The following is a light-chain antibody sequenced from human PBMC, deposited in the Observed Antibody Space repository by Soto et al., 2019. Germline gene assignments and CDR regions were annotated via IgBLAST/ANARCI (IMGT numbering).Light chain of an antibody. CDR2: DAS. CDR3: QHYDNLPLT. J-gene: IGKJ4*01. V-gene: IGKV1-33*01. CDR1: QDISNY. Sequence: DIQMTQSPSSLSSSVGDRVTITCQASQDISNYLNWYQQKPGKAPKLLIYDASNSATGVPPRVSGSGSGTDFTFTISSLEPADIATYYCQHYDNLPLTCGGGAKVEIK.